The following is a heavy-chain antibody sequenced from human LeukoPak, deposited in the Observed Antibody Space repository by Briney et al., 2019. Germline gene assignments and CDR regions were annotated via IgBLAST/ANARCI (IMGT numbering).Heavy chain of an antibody. CDR2: INHDGTNT. CDR1: GLTFSSSD. V-gene: IGHV3-33*06. CDR3: TNFDY. J-gene: IGHJ4*02. Sequence: GRSLRLSCTASGLTFSSSDMHWVRQAPGKGLDWVSLINHDGTNTYYADSVKGRFTISGDNSQNTLYLQMNSLRGEDTAVYYCTNFDYWGQGTLVTVSS.